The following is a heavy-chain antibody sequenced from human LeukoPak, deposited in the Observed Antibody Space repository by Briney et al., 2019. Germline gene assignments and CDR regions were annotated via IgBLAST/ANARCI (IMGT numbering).Heavy chain of an antibody. D-gene: IGHD6-6*01. CDR2: IRYDGSNT. CDR1: GFTFNNYG. J-gene: IGHJ4*02. V-gene: IGHV3-30*02. CDR3: AKEDDMYSSSSGFDY. Sequence: PGGSLRLSCAASGFTFNNYGMHWVRQAPGKGLEWVTFIRYDGSNTYYADSVKGRFTISRDNSKNTLYLQMNSLRAEDTAVYYCAKEDDMYSSSSGFDYWGQGTLVTVSS.